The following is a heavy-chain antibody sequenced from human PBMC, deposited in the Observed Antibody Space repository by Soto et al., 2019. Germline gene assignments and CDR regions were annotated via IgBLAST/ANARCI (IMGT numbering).Heavy chain of an antibody. Sequence: SETLSLTCSVSGGSISSGSYYWGWIRQPPGKGLEWIASIYYSGSSYYNPSLKSRVTIFVDTSKNQFSLKLSSVTAADTAVYYCARERPDGARLDPWGQGTLVTVSS. CDR1: GGSISSGSYY. D-gene: IGHD6-6*01. CDR3: ARERPDGARLDP. V-gene: IGHV4-39*07. J-gene: IGHJ5*02. CDR2: IYYSGSS.